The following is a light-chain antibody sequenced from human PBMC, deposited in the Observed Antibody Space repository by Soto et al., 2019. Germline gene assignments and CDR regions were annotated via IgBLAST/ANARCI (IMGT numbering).Light chain of an antibody. CDR1: QSVSSY. V-gene: IGKV3-11*01. CDR3: QQRFNWPRT. J-gene: IGKJ2*01. CDR2: DAS. Sequence: EIVLKQSPVTLSLSPGERATLSCRASQSVSSYLAWYQQKPGQAPRLLIYDASNRATDIPARFSGSGSGTDFTLTINSLEPEDFAVYYCQQRFNWPRTFGQGTKLEIK.